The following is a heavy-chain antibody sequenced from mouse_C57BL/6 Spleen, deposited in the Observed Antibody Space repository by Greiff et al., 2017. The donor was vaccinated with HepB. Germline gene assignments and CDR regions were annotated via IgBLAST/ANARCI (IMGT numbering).Heavy chain of an antibody. Sequence: EVKLVESGGDLVKPGGPLKLSCAASGFTFSSYGMSWVRQTPDKRLEWVATISSGGSYTYYPDSVKGRFTISRDNAKNTLYLQRSSLKSEDTAMYYCASDSSGYTMDYWGQGTSVTVSS. J-gene: IGHJ4*01. V-gene: IGHV5-6*01. D-gene: IGHD3-2*02. CDR3: ASDSSGYTMDY. CDR1: GFTFSSYG. CDR2: ISSGGSYT.